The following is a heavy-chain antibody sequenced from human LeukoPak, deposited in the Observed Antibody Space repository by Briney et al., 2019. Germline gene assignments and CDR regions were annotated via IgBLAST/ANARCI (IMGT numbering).Heavy chain of an antibody. CDR2: IYSGGDT. CDR3: ARGNTGYNSNWGRDFDC. D-gene: IGHD4-11*01. Sequence: GGSLRLSCEVSGVTVTSSYMSWVRQAPGKGLEWVSVIYSGGDTYYADSVKGRCTVSRDIFKNTLYLQMNSLRAEDTAVYYCARGNTGYNSNWGRDFDCWGQGTLVTVSS. V-gene: IGHV3-66*01. J-gene: IGHJ4*02. CDR1: GVTVTSSY.